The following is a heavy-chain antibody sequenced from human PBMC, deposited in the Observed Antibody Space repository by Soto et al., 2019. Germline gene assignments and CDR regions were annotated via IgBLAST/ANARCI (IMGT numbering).Heavy chain of an antibody. CDR2: ISGSGGST. CDR1: GFTFSSYA. J-gene: IGHJ4*02. CDR3: AKDQYGFLEWLFDY. V-gene: IGHV3-23*01. D-gene: IGHD3-3*01. Sequence: PGGSLRLSCATSGFTFSSYAMSWVRQAPGKGLEWVSAISGSGGSTYYADSVKGRFTISRDNSKNTLYLQMNSLRAEDTAVYYCAKDQYGFLEWLFDYWGQGTLVTVSS.